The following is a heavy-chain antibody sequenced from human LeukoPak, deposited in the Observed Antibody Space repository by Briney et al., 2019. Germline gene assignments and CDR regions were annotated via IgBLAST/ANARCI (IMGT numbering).Heavy chain of an antibody. J-gene: IGHJ4*02. CDR3: AIDYDFWSGYYLSRPPHY. Sequence: KPGGSLRLSCAASGFTFSGYSMTWVRQAPGKGLERVSSISGSSSYIDYVDSVKGRFTISRDNAKNSLYLQMNSLRAEDTAVYYCAIDYDFWSGYYLSRPPHYWGQGILVTVSS. D-gene: IGHD3-3*01. V-gene: IGHV3-21*01. CDR2: ISGSSSYI. CDR1: GFTFSGYS.